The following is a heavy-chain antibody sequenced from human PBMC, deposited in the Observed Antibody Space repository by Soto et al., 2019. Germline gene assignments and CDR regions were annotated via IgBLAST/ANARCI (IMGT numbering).Heavy chain of an antibody. J-gene: IGHJ4*02. Sequence: SVKVSCKASGGTFSSYAISWVRQAPGQGLEWMGEIIPIFGTANYAQKFQGRVTITADESTSTAYMELSSLRSEDTAVYYCARDLAARPGYFDYWGQGTLVTVSS. CDR1: GGTFSSYA. CDR2: IIPIFGTA. D-gene: IGHD6-6*01. V-gene: IGHV1-69*13. CDR3: ARDLAARPGYFDY.